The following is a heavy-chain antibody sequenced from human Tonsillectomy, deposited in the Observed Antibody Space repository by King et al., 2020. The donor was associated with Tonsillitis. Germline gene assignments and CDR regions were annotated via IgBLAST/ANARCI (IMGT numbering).Heavy chain of an antibody. J-gene: IGHJ5*02. Sequence: QLQESGSGLVKPSQTLSLTCAVSGGSISSGGYSWSWIRQPPGKGLEWIGYIYHSGSTYYNPSLKSRVTISVDRSKNQFSLKLSSVTAADTAVYYCARGKWYSGYTWTSWFDPWGQGTLVTVSS. CDR2: IYHSGST. V-gene: IGHV4-30-2*01. D-gene: IGHD5-12*01. CDR3: ARGKWYSGYTWTSWFDP. CDR1: GGSISSGGYS.